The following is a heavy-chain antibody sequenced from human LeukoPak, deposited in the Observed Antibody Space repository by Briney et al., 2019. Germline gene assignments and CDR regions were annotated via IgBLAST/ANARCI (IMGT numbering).Heavy chain of an antibody. CDR2: INCNNGGT. J-gene: IGHJ4*02. D-gene: IGHD1-14*01. Sequence: GASVKVSCKASGYTFTDYYIHWVRQAPGQGLEWMGWINCNNGGTNYAQKFQDRVTMTRDASISTAYMELSRLRSDDTAIYFCVSQVSDYWGQGTLVIVSS. V-gene: IGHV1-2*02. CDR1: GYTFTDYY. CDR3: VSQVSDY.